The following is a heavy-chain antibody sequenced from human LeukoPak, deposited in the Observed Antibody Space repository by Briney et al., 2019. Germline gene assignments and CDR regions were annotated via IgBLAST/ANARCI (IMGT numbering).Heavy chain of an antibody. CDR3: ARKGNAFDF. V-gene: IGHV3-53*01. J-gene: IGHJ3*01. CDR2: IYSGGST. Sequence: GGSLRLSCAASGVIVSSNYMSWVRQAPGKGVEWGSHIYSGGSTYYTASVMGRFTISRDNSKNTLYLQMNSLRAEDTAVYYWARKGNAFDFWGQGTMVTVSS. CDR1: GVIVSSNY. D-gene: IGHD3-10*01.